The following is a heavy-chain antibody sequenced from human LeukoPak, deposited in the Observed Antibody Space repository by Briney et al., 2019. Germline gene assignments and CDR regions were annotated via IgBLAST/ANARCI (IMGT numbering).Heavy chain of an antibody. CDR1: GFTFSSYG. V-gene: IGHV3-48*04. J-gene: IGHJ4*02. Sequence: GGSLRLSCAASGFTFSSYGMHWVRQAPGKGLEWVSYISSSSSTIYYADSVKGRFTISRDNAKNSLYLQMNSLRAEDTAVYYCARAGQWLDFDYWGQGTLVTVSS. CDR2: ISSSSSTI. CDR3: ARAGQWLDFDY. D-gene: IGHD6-19*01.